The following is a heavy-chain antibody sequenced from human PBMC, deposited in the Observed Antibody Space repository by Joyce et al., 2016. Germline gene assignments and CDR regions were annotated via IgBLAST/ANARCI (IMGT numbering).Heavy chain of an antibody. CDR3: ARNLHSTKYYPYYFDY. D-gene: IGHD2/OR15-2a*01. J-gene: IGHJ4*02. CDR2: IHNSGTT. V-gene: IGHV4-39*01. CDR1: DASVNRSGYY. Sequence: LQLQESGPGLVRPSETLSLTCTVSDASVNRSGYYWAFIRQPPGKGLEWIGTIHNSGTTYYNPYVKSRVTISIDTSTDLFSLKLSSVTAADTAVYYCARNLHSTKYYPYYFDYWGPGTLVTVYS.